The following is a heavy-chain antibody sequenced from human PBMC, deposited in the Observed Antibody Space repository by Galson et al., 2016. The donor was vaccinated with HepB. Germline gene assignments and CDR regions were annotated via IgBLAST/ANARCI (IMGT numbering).Heavy chain of an antibody. CDR1: GDSVSRHGAS. V-gene: IGHV6-1*01. D-gene: IGHD4-23*01. Sequence: CAISGDSVSRHGASWNWIRQSPSRGLEWLGGTFFRSKWYHNYAPSMKSRITLNPDTSKGQVSLVMRSVTPEDTAVYYGARGGEYGGIPSNWFDLWGQGTLVTVSS. CDR2: TFFRSKWYH. CDR3: ARGGEYGGIPSNWFDL. J-gene: IGHJ5*02.